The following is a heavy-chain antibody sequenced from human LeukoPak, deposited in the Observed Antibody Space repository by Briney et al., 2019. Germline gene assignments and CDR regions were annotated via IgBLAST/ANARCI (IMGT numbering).Heavy chain of an antibody. CDR2: IYYSGST. Sequence: KPSETLSLTCTVSGGPINSYYWSWIRQPPGKGLEWIGYIYYSGSTNYNPSLKSRVTISVDTSKNQFSLKLSSVTAADTAVYFCARVDTAMVRTAFDIWGQGTMVTVSS. CDR3: ARVDTAMVRTAFDI. V-gene: IGHV4-59*01. D-gene: IGHD5-18*01. CDR1: GGPINSYY. J-gene: IGHJ3*02.